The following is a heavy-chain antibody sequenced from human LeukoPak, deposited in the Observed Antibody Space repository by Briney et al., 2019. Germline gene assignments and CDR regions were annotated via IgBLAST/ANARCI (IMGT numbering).Heavy chain of an antibody. V-gene: IGHV3-66*01. CDR3: ARDLGSSWYRCRGDY. Sequence: PGGSLRLSCAASGFTVSSNYMSWVRQAPGKGLEWVSVIYSGGSTYYADSVKGRFTISRDNSKNTLYLQMNSLRAEDTAVYYCARDLGSSWYRCRGDYWGQGTLVTVSS. CDR1: GFTVSSNY. D-gene: IGHD6-13*01. J-gene: IGHJ4*02. CDR2: IYSGGST.